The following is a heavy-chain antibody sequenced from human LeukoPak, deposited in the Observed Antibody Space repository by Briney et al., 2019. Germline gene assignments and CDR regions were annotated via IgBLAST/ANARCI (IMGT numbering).Heavy chain of an antibody. CDR3: TTDRWSIGGSDY. Sequence: GGSLRLSCAASGFTFSNAWMSWVRQAPGKGVEWVGRIKSKTDCGTTDYAAPVKGRFTISRDDSKNTLYLQMNSLKTEDTAVYYCTTDRWSIGGSDYWGQGTLVTVSS. J-gene: IGHJ4*02. CDR2: IKSKTDCGTT. D-gene: IGHD3-3*01. CDR1: GFTFSNAW. V-gene: IGHV3-15*01.